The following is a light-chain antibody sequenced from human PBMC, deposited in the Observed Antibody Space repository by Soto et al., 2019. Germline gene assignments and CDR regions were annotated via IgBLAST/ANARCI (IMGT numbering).Light chain of an antibody. Sequence: DIQLTQSPSTLSASFLDRVTITCRASQGITGWLAWYQQEPGKAPKLLIFDASTLESGVPPRFTGSGSGTEFTLSISNLQPDDFATYYCQQYQRYWTFGHGTKV. CDR2: DAS. CDR3: QQYQRYWT. V-gene: IGKV1-5*01. J-gene: IGKJ1*01. CDR1: QGITGW.